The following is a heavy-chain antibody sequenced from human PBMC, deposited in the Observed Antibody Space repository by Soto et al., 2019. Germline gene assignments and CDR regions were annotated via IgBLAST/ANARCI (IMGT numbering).Heavy chain of an antibody. CDR2: INSDGSST. CDR1: GFTFSSYW. V-gene: IGHV3-74*01. CDR3: ARDGRQLWVYYYGMDV. Sequence: GGSLRLSCAASGFTFSSYWMHWVRQAPGKGLVWVSRINSDGSSTSYADSVKGRFTISRDNAKDTLYLQMNSLRAEDTAVYYCARDGRQLWVYYYGMDVWGQGTTVTVSS. D-gene: IGHD5-18*01. J-gene: IGHJ6*02.